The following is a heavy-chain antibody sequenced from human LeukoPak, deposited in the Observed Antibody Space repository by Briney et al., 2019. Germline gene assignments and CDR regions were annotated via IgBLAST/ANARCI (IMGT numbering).Heavy chain of an antibody. Sequence: GGSLRLSCAASGFTFSTYAMSWVRQAPGKGLEWVSTITGSADRTHYADSVKGRFTISRDNSKNIVYPQMNSLRAKDTAVYFCARPQVVVLNPFDYWGQGTLVTVSS. CDR3: ARPQVVVLNPFDY. D-gene: IGHD3-10*01. V-gene: IGHV3-23*01. J-gene: IGHJ4*02. CDR2: ITGSADRT. CDR1: GFTFSTYA.